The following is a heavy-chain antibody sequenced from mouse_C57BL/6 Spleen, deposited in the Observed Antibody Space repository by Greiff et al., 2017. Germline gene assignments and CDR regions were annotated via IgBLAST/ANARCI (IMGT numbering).Heavy chain of an antibody. J-gene: IGHJ2*01. CDR2: IDPANGDT. D-gene: IGHD2-3*01. CDR3: TTWNDGFPLDY. CDR1: GFNIKDDY. Sequence: VQLQQSGAELVRPGASVKLSCTASGFNIKDDYMHWVKQRPEQGLEWIGWIDPANGDTEYASKFQGKATITADTSSNTAYLQLSSLTSEDTAVYYCTTWNDGFPLDYWGQGTTLTVSS. V-gene: IGHV14-4*01.